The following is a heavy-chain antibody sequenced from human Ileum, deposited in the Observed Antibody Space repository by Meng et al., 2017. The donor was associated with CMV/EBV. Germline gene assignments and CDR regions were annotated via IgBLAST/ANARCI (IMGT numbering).Heavy chain of an antibody. CDR2: VNSGGSDI. CDR3: VRAGSGNAYGLFDS. J-gene: IGHJ4*02. Sequence: GESLKISCAASGFTFNNYWMHWVRQAPGKGLVWVARVNSGGSDISYADSVKGRFIISRDNAKNTLYLQMNSLRAEDMAVYHCVRAGSGNAYGLFDSWGQGTPVTVSS. V-gene: IGHV3-74*01. CDR1: GFTFNNYW. D-gene: IGHD1-26*01.